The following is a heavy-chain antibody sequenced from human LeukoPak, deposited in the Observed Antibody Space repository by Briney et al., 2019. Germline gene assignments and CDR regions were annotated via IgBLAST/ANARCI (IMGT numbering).Heavy chain of an antibody. V-gene: IGHV4-59*01. D-gene: IGHD6-19*01. CDR2: IHYSRST. J-gene: IGHJ4*02. CDR3: ARADSGWYALFDS. CDR1: GGSFSINY. Sequence: SETLSLTCTVSGGSFSINYWSWIRQPPGKGLEWIGYIHYSRSTTYNPSLKRRVSISLDTSENQFSLKLRSVTAADTAVYYCARADSGWYALFDSWGQETLVTVSS.